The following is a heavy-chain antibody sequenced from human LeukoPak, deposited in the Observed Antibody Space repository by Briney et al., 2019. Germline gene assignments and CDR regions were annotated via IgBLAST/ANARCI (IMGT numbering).Heavy chain of an antibody. CDR1: GYTFTDYY. V-gene: IGHV1-2*02. J-gene: IGHJ5*02. CDR2: INPNNGGP. CDR3: ARYLYYYGSGSYSWFDP. Sequence: ASVKVSCKASGYTFTDYYIHWVRQAPGQGLEWMGWINPNNGGPNYAQKFHGRVTMTRDTSISTAYLELSGLTYDDTAVYYCARYLYYYGSGSYSWFDPWGQGTLVTVSS. D-gene: IGHD3-10*01.